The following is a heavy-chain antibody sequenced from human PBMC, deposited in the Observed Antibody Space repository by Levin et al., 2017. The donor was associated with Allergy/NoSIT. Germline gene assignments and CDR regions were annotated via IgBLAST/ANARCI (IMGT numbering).Heavy chain of an antibody. CDR3: ARWTHPSWGWGPSEF. Sequence: GESLKISCAASGFTFSDYTMNWIRQTPGKGLAWLSSISGRSDKIYYADSVKGRFTISRDNSKNTLFLQMNSLTADDTAVYYCARWTHPSWGWGPSEFWGQGTMVTVSS. CDR1: GFTFSDYT. CDR2: ISGRSDKI. D-gene: IGHD7-27*01. J-gene: IGHJ3*01. V-gene: IGHV3-23*01.